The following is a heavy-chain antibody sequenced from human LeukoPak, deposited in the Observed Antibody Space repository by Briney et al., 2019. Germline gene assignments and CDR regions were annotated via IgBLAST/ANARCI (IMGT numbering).Heavy chain of an antibody. CDR1: GYSISYGYY. V-gene: IGHV4-38-2*02. CDR2: IYHSGST. J-gene: IGHJ6*03. Sequence: PSETLSLTCTVSGYSISYGYYWGWIRQPPGKGLEWIGSIYHSGSTYYNPSLKSRVTISVDTSKNQFSLNLRSVTAADTAVYYCARVEAPPGYSYDPDYYYYYMDVWGKGTTVTVSS. D-gene: IGHD5-18*01. CDR3: ARVEAPPGYSYDPDYYYYYMDV.